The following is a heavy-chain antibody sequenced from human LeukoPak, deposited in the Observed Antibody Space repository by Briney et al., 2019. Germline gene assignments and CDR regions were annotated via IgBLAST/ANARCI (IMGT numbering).Heavy chain of an antibody. V-gene: IGHV3-30*18. D-gene: IGHD3-3*01. Sequence: GRSLRLSCAVSGFTFSSYGMHWVRQAPGKGLEWVAVISYDGSNKYYADSVKGRFTISRDNSKNTLYLQMNSLRAEDTAVYYCAKSESEWSPFDYWGQGTLVTVSS. J-gene: IGHJ4*02. CDR3: AKSESEWSPFDY. CDR1: GFTFSSYG. CDR2: ISYDGSNK.